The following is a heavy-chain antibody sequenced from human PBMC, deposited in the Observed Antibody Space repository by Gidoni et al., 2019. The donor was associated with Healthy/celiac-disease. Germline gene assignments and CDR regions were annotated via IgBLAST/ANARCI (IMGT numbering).Heavy chain of an antibody. Sequence: GQGLEWMGGIIPIFGTANYAQKFQGRVTITADESTSTAYMELSSLRSEDTAVYYCARCGYSSSWGNYYYYGMDVWGQGTTVTVSS. CDR2: IIPIFGTA. CDR3: ARCGYSSSWGNYYYYGMDV. V-gene: IGHV1-69*01. J-gene: IGHJ6*02. D-gene: IGHD6-13*01.